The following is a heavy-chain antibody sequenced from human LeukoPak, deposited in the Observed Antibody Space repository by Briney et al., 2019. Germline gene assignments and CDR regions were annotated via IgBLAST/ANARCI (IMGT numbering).Heavy chain of an antibody. D-gene: IGHD2-15*01. V-gene: IGHV1-2*02. CDR2: INPNSGGT. J-gene: IGHJ4*02. CDR3: ARAAVVVVAATHGEFDY. CDR1: GYTFTGYY. Sequence: GASVKVSCKASGYTFTGYYMHWVRQAPGQGLEWMGWINPNSGGTNYAQKFQGRVTMTRDTSISTAYMELSRLRSDDTAVYYCARAAVVVVAATHGEFDYWGQGTLVTVSS.